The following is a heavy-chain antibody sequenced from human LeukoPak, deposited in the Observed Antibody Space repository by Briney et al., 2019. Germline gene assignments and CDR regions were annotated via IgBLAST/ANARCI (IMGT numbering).Heavy chain of an antibody. CDR3: AREGVAAAGNWFDP. D-gene: IGHD6-13*01. V-gene: IGHV1-69*04. J-gene: IGHJ5*02. CDR2: IIPILGIA. CDR1: GGTFSSYA. Sequence: SVKVSCKASGGTFSSYAISWVRQAPGQGLEWMGRIIPILGIANYAQKFQGRVTITADKSTSTAYMELSSLRSEDTAVYYCAREGVAAAGNWFDPWGQGNLVTVSS.